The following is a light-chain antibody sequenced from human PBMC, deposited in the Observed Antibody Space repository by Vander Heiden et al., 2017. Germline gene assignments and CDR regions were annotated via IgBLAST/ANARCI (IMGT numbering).Light chain of an antibody. CDR3: AAWDDSLNGYV. CDR2: SNN. Sequence: QSVLTQPPSASGTPGQMVTIPCSGSSSNLGSNTVNWYQQLPGTAPKLLIYSNNQRPSGVPDRFSGSKSGTAASLAISGLQSEDEADYYCAAWDDSLNGYVFGTGTKVTVL. J-gene: IGLJ1*01. CDR1: SSNLGSNT. V-gene: IGLV1-44*01.